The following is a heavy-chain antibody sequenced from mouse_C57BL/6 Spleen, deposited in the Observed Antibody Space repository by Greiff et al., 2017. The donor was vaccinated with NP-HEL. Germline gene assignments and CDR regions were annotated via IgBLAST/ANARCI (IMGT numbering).Heavy chain of an antibody. V-gene: IGHV14-4*01. J-gene: IGHJ3*01. D-gene: IGHD4-1*01. CDR3: TANWGFAY. CDR1: GFNIKDDY. CDR2: IDPENGDT. Sequence: EVQVVESGAELVRPGASVKLSCTASGFNIKDDYMHWVKQRPEQGLEWIGWIDPENGDTEYASKFQGKATITADTSSNTAYLQLSSLTSEDTAVYYCTANWGFAYWGQGTLVTVSA.